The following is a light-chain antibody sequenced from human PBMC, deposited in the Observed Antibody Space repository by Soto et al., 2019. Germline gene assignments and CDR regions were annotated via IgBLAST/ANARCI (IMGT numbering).Light chain of an antibody. CDR1: QSISSR. V-gene: IGKV1-5*03. Sequence: DIQMTQSPSTLSASVGDRVTITCRARQSISSRLAWYQQKPGKAPKLLIYKASSLESGVPSRFSGSGSGTEFTLTISSLQPDDFATYYCQQYNSYWTFGHGTKVEIK. CDR2: KAS. CDR3: QQYNSYWT. J-gene: IGKJ1*01.